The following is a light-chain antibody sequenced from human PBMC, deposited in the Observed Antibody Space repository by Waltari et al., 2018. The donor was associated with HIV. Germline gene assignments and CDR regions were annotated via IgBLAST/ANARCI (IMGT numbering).Light chain of an antibody. J-gene: IGKJ2*02. Sequence: EIVMTQSPATQSVSPGERATLSCRASQSVSSNLAWYQQKPGQAPRLLIYGASTRATGIPARFSGSGSGTEFTLTISSVQSEDFAVYYCQQFSDGRTFGQGTKLEIK. V-gene: IGKV3-15*01. CDR2: GAS. CDR1: QSVSSN. CDR3: QQFSDGRT.